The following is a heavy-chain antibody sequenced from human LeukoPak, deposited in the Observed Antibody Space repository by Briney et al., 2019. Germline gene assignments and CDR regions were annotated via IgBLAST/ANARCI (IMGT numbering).Heavy chain of an antibody. Sequence: SETLSLTCTVSGGSISSSSYYWGWIRQPPGKGLEWIGSIYYSGSTYYNPSLKRRVTISVDTSKNQFSLKLSSVTAADTAVYYCAGQRWLQKTVDYWGQGTLVTVSS. CDR3: AGQRWLQKTVDY. D-gene: IGHD5-24*01. CDR1: GGSISSSSYY. V-gene: IGHV4-39*07. CDR2: IYYSGST. J-gene: IGHJ4*02.